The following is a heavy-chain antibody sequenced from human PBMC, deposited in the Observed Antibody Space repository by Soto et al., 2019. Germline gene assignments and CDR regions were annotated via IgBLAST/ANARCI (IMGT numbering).Heavy chain of an antibody. D-gene: IGHD2-8*01. CDR3: AKGPCNGDACRHFDC. Sequence: VHLVESGGGLVQPGRSLRLSCAASGFTFDDYAMHWVRQAPGKGLEWVSSITWDSGTITYGDSVKGRFTISRDNAKNSLFLQMNSLRAEDTALYYCAKGPCNGDACRHFDCWGQGTLVTVSS. J-gene: IGHJ4*02. CDR1: GFTFDDYA. V-gene: IGHV3-9*01. CDR2: ITWDSGTI.